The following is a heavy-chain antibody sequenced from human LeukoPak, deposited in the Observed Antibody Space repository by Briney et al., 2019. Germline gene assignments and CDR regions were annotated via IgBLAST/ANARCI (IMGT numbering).Heavy chain of an antibody. D-gene: IGHD3-9*01. CDR3: AKSSRPLRYFDWLLLS. CDR1: GFTFSSYG. Sequence: GGSLRLSCAASGFTFSSYGMHWVRQAPGKGLEWEAVISYDGSNKYYADSVKGRFTISRDNSKNTLYLQMNSLRAEDTAVYYCAKSSRPLRYFDWLLLSWGQGTLVTVSS. V-gene: IGHV3-30*18. CDR2: ISYDGSNK. J-gene: IGHJ4*02.